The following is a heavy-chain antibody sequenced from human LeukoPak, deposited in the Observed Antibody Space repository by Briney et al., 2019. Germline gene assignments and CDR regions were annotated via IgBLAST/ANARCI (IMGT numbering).Heavy chain of an antibody. CDR1: GGTFSSYA. D-gene: IGHD2-8*01. CDR2: IIPIFGTA. J-gene: IGHJ6*02. Sequence: SVKVSCKASGGTFSSYAISWVRQAPGQGLEWMGGIIPIFGTASYAQKFQGRVTITADESTSTAYMELSSLRSEDTAVYYCARTWNIVLMVYAPPYGMDVWGQGTTVTVSS. CDR3: ARTWNIVLMVYAPPYGMDV. V-gene: IGHV1-69*13.